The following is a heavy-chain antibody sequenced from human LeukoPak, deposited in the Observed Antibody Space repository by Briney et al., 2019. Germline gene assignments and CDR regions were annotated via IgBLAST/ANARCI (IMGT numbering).Heavy chain of an antibody. V-gene: IGHV4-59*01. J-gene: IGHJ5*02. CDR3: AKNRVAAAGTTFAT. CDR1: GGSISSYY. D-gene: IGHD6-13*01. CDR2: IYYSGST. Sequence: PSETLSLTCTVSGGSISSYYWSWIRQPPGKGLEWIGYIYYSGSTNYNPSLKSRVTISVDTSKNQFSLKLSSVTAADTAVYYCAKNRVAAAGTTFATWGQGTLVTVSS.